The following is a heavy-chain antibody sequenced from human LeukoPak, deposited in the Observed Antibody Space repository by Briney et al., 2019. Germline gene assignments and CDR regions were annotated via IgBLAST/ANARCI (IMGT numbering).Heavy chain of an antibody. Sequence: SETLSLTCTVSGGSISSYYWSWIRQPPGKGLEWIGYIYYSGSTNCNPSLKSRVTISVDTSKNQFSLKLSSVTAADTAVYYCARNRLRKYWYFDLWGRGTLVTVSS. CDR3: ARNRLRKYWYFDL. D-gene: IGHD1-14*01. V-gene: IGHV4-59*08. CDR1: GGSISSYY. CDR2: IYYSGST. J-gene: IGHJ2*01.